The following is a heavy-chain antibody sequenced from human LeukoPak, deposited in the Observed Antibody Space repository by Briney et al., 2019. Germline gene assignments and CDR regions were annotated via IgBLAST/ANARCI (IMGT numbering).Heavy chain of an antibody. Sequence: ASVKVSCKTSGYTFTGYYMHWVRQAPGQGLEWKGWINPNSGGTNYAQKFQGRVTMTRDTSISTAYMELSRLRSDDTAVCYCARDIGMATINWGQGTLVTVSS. D-gene: IGHD5-24*01. CDR1: GYTFTGYY. V-gene: IGHV1-2*02. CDR2: INPNSGGT. J-gene: IGHJ4*02. CDR3: ARDIGMATIN.